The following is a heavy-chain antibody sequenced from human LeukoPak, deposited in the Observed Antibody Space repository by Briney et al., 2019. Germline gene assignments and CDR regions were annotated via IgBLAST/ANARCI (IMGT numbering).Heavy chain of an antibody. J-gene: IGHJ6*02. V-gene: IGHV1-69*04. CDR2: IIPILGIA. D-gene: IGHD4-11*01. CDR1: GGTFSSYA. CDR3: ARRRTTPLGYYYYGTDV. Sequence: SVKVSCKAWGGTFSSYAISWLRQAPGQGLEWMGRIIPILGIANYAQKFQGRVTITADKSTSTAYMELSSLRSEDTAVYYCARRRTTPLGYYYYGTDVWGQGTTVTVSS.